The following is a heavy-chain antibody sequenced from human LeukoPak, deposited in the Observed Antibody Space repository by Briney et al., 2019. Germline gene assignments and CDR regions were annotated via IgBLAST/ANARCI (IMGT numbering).Heavy chain of an antibody. V-gene: IGHV4-59*01. CDR1: GGSIRSYY. CDR3: ARGGWGFDY. D-gene: IGHD6-19*01. CDR2: IHYSEST. J-gene: IGHJ4*02. Sequence: NPSETLSLTCTVSGGSIRSYYWGWIRQPPGKGLEWIGYIHYSESTKYNPSLKSRVTMSVDTPKNQFSLKLSSVTAADTAVYYCARGGWGFDYWGQGTMVTVSS.